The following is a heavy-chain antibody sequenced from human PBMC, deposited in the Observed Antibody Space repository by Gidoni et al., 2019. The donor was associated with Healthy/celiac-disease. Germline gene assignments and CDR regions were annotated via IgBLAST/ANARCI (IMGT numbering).Heavy chain of an antibody. Sequence: EVQLVESGGGLVQPGGSLRLSCAASGFTFSSYSMNWVRQAPGKGLEWVSYISSSSSTIYYADSVKGRFTISRDNAKNSLYLQMNSLRAEDTAVYYCARDDMGEYFDYWGQGTLVTVSS. V-gene: IGHV3-48*01. CDR3: ARDDMGEYFDY. D-gene: IGHD1-26*01. J-gene: IGHJ4*02. CDR1: GFTFSSYS. CDR2: ISSSSSTI.